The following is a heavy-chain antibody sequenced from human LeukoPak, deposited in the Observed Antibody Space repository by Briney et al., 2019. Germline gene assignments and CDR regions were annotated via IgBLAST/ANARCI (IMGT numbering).Heavy chain of an antibody. CDR2: IYYSGST. Sequence: PSETLSLTCTVSGGSISSSSYYWGWIRQPPGQGLEWIGSIYYSGSTYYNPSLKSRATISVDTSKNQFSLKLSSVTAADTAVYYCARLLYDAFDIWGQGTMVTVSS. J-gene: IGHJ3*02. CDR1: GGSISSSSYY. CDR3: ARLLYDAFDI. D-gene: IGHD2/OR15-2a*01. V-gene: IGHV4-39*01.